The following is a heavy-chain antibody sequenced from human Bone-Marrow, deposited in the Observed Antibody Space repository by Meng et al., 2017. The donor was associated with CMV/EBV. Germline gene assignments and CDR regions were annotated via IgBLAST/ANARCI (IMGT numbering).Heavy chain of an antibody. Sequence: GESLKISCAASGFTFSSYWMSWVRQAPGKGLEWVAFIRYDGSNKYYADSVKGRFTISRDNSKNTLYLQMNSLRAEDTAVYYCAKDRLIVGLGFDYWGQGTLVTVSS. CDR2: IRYDGSNK. D-gene: IGHD2/OR15-2a*01. V-gene: IGHV3-30*02. J-gene: IGHJ4*02. CDR1: GFTFSSYW. CDR3: AKDRLIVGLGFDY.